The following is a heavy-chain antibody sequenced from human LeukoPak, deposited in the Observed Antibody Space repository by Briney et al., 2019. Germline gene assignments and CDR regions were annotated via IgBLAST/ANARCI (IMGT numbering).Heavy chain of an antibody. D-gene: IGHD2-15*01. CDR1: GITFSRSR. CDR2: IKEDGREK. J-gene: IGHJ4*02. Sequence: GPLRLSCAASGITFSRSRMSWVRRAPGKGLEGVALIKEDGREKYLEDLVKGRFTNSRGNAENSLHLQMNILRAEDKAVYYCGRDRGGRPGLDDWGQGTLVTVSS. V-gene: IGHV3-7*04. CDR3: GRDRGGRPGLDD.